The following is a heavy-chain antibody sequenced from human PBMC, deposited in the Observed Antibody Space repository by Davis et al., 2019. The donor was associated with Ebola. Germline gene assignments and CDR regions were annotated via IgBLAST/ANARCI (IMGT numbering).Heavy chain of an antibody. CDR1: TLTSGVDA. V-gene: IGHV3-30*18. CDR3: VKNYYGMDV. J-gene: IGHJ6*02. Sequence: GGSLRLSCAASTLTSGVDAMSWVRQAPGKGLEWVAIISYDGITKDYADSVKGRFTISRDNSKNTLYLQMNSLRAEDTAVYFCVKNYYGMDVWGQGTTVTVSS. CDR2: ISYDGITK. D-gene: IGHD3-10*01.